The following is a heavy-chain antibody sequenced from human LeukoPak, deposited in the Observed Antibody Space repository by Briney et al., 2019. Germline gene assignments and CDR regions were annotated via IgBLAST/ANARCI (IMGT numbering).Heavy chain of an antibody. V-gene: IGHV4-59*01. CDR2: IYYSGST. D-gene: IGHD2-15*01. CDR3: ARIPDYSPPAGYYYYMDV. CDR1: GGSFSGYY. Sequence: SETLSLTCAVYGGSFSGYYWSWIRQPPGKGLEWIGYIYYSGSTNYNPSLKSRVTISVDTSKNQFSLKLSSVTAADTAVYYCARIPDYSPPAGYYYYMDVWGKGTTVTVSS. J-gene: IGHJ6*03.